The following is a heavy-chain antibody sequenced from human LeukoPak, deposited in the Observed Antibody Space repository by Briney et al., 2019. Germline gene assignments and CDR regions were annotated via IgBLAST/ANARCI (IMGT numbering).Heavy chain of an antibody. Sequence: GGSLRLSCAASGFTVSGNYMSWVRQAPGKGLEWVSLIHSGGDTYYADSVKGRFTISRDNSQNTLYLQMNNLRPDDTAVYYCATRYCSGTSCFRGAFDVWGQGTMVTVSS. D-gene: IGHD2-2*01. CDR3: ATRYCSGTSCFRGAFDV. CDR2: IHSGGDT. CDR1: GFTVSGNY. J-gene: IGHJ3*01. V-gene: IGHV3-66*02.